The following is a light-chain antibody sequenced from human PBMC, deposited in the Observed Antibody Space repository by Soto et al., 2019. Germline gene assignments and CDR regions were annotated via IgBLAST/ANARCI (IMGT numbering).Light chain of an antibody. J-gene: IGKJ4*01. CDR3: HQYGNLPRT. CDR1: QDISTY. CDR2: DAS. V-gene: IGKV1-33*01. Sequence: DLPMTQSPSSLSAFVGDRVTITCQASQDISTYLNWYQQKPGKAPELLIYDASTLETGVPSRFSGSGSGTDFTFTIYSLQPEDIATYYCHQYGNLPRTFGGGTKVEIK.